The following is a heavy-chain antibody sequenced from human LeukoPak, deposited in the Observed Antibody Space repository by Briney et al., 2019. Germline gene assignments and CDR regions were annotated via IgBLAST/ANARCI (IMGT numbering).Heavy chain of an antibody. J-gene: IGHJ4*02. V-gene: IGHV1-69*13. CDR2: IIPIFGTA. CDR3: ARRKGYYDSSGYGGYYFDY. CDR1: GGTFSSYA. D-gene: IGHD3-22*01. Sequence: RASVKVSCKASGGTFSSYAISWVRQAPGQGLEWMGAIIPIFGTANYAQKFQGRVTITADESTSTAYMELSSLRSEDTAVYYCARRKGYYDSSGYGGYYFDYWGQGTLVTVSS.